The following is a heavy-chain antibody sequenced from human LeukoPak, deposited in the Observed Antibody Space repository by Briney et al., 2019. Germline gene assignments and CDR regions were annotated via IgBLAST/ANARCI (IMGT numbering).Heavy chain of an antibody. Sequence: SETLSLTCTVSGGSISSYYWSWIRQPPGKGLEWIGYIYYSGSTNYNPSLKSRVTISVDTSKNQFSLKLSSVTAADTAVYYCARLLYTVTTDYFDYWGQGTLVTVSS. J-gene: IGHJ4*02. CDR1: GGSISSYY. CDR2: IYYSGST. D-gene: IGHD4-17*01. CDR3: ARLLYTVTTDYFDY. V-gene: IGHV4-59*01.